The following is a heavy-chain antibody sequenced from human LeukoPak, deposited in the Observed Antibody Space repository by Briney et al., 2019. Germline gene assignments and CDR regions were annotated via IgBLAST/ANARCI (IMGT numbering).Heavy chain of an antibody. V-gene: IGHV3-9*01. J-gene: IGHJ3*02. CDR2: ISWNSGSI. D-gene: IGHD3-22*01. CDR1: GFTFDDYA. Sequence: GRSLRLSCAASGFTFDDYAMHWVRQAPGKGLEWVSGISWNSGSIGYADSVKGRFTISRDNAKNSLYLQMNSLRAEDTAVYYCASDSSGYLSAFDIWGQGTMVTVSS. CDR3: ASDSSGYLSAFDI.